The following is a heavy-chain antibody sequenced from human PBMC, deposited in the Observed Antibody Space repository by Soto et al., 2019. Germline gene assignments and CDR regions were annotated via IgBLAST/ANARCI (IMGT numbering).Heavy chain of an antibody. CDR2: VSYDESNK. CDR3: AKDNRQQLAKGGGVFDF. D-gene: IGHD6-13*01. Sequence: QVQLVESGGGVVQPGRSLRLSCATSGFTFSSYVMHWVRQAPGKGLEWVAAVSYDESNKYFADSVKGRFTISRDNSKNTLYLQMSGLRPEDTAVYYCAKDNRQQLAKGGGVFDFWGQGTLVTVSS. J-gene: IGHJ4*02. V-gene: IGHV3-30*18. CDR1: GFTFSSYV.